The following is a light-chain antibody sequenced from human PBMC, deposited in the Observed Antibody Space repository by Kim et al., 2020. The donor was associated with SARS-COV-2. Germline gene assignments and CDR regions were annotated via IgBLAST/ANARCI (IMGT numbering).Light chain of an antibody. J-gene: IGLJ2*01. CDR1: NSGSEA. CDR2: SDS. Sequence: MARSTGGGNNSGSEAVHWYQQKPGQDPVVVIYSDSNRPSGIPERFSGSNPGNTTTLTFSRIEAGDEADYCCQGWDSSSDHLHVVFGGGTQLTVL. CDR3: QGWDSSSDHLHVV. V-gene: IGLV3-12*01.